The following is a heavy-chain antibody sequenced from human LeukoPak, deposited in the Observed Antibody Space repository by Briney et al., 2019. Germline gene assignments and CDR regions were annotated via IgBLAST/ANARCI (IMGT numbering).Heavy chain of an antibody. J-gene: IGHJ5*02. D-gene: IGHD6-13*01. CDR2: ISAYNGNT. CDR1: GYTFISYG. Sequence: ASVKVSCKASGYTFISYGISWVRQAPGQGLEWMGWISAYNGNTNYAQKLQGRVTMTTDTSTSTAYMELRSLRSDDTAVYYCARERIAAAGKNWFDPWGQGTLVTVSS. V-gene: IGHV1-18*01. CDR3: ARERIAAAGKNWFDP.